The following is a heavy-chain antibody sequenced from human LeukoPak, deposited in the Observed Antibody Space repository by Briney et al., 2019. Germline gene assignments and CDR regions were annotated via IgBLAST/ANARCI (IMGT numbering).Heavy chain of an antibody. CDR3: ARNKAFDI. Sequence: ASVKVSCKASGYTFTSYYMHWVRQAPGQGLEWMGIINPSGGSTSYAQKFQGRVTMTTDTSASTAYMELRSLRSDDTAVYYCARNKAFDIWGQGTMVTVSS. CDR1: GYTFTSYY. J-gene: IGHJ3*02. V-gene: IGHV1-46*01. CDR2: INPSGGST.